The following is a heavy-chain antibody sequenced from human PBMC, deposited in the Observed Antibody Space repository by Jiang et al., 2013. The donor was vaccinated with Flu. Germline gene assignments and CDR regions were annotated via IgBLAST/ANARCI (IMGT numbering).Heavy chain of an antibody. CDR1: GGSISSSSYY. D-gene: IGHD5-18*01. V-gene: IGHV4-39*01. J-gene: IGHJ5*02. CDR3: ARSGVDTAMVPAWFDP. CDR2: IYYSGST. Sequence: GSGLVKPSETLSLTCTVSGGSISSSSYYWGWIRQPPGKGLEWIGSIYYSGSTYYNPSLKSRVTISVDTSKNQFSLKLSSVTAADTAVYYCARSGVDTAMVPAWFDPWGQGTLVTVSS.